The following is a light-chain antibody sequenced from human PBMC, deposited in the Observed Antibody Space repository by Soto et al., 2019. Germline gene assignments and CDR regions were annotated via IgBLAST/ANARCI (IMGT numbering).Light chain of an antibody. V-gene: IGKV3-11*01. CDR1: QSVTKY. Sequence: EIVLTQSPATLSLSPGERATLSCRASQSVTKYLAWYQQKPGQAPRLLIYDTSNRATGIPARFSGSGSGTDFTLPISSLESEDSGIYYCQQRYNWLTFGGGTKVEIK. CDR3: QQRYNWLT. J-gene: IGKJ4*01. CDR2: DTS.